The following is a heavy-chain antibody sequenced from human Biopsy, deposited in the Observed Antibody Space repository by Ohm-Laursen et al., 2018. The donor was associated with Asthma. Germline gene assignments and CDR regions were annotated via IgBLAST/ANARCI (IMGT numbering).Heavy chain of an antibody. V-gene: IGHV1-3*04. CDR2: VNTGNGDT. CDR1: GYNFISFS. J-gene: IGHJ3*01. Sequence: ASVKVSCKASGYNFISFSIHWVRQAPGQRLEWMGWVNTGNGDTKYSQKFQGRVTITRDTSASTAYVELRSLRSEDTATYYCARTYYDFLTGQVKDVFGVWGQGTMVTVSS. CDR3: ARTYYDFLTGQVKDVFGV. D-gene: IGHD3-9*01.